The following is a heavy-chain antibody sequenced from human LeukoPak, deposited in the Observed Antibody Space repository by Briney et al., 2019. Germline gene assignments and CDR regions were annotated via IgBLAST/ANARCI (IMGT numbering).Heavy chain of an antibody. D-gene: IGHD1-26*01. CDR1: GYTFTSYG. V-gene: IGHV1-18*01. CDR3: ARKRNSGSYDHQFAFDI. J-gene: IGHJ3*02. CDR2: ISAYNGNT. Sequence: ASVKVSCKASGYTFTSYGISWVRQAPGQGLEWMGWISAYNGNTNYAQKLQGRVTMTTDTSTSTAYMELRSLRSDDTAVYYCARKRNSGSYDHQFAFDIWGQGIMVTVSS.